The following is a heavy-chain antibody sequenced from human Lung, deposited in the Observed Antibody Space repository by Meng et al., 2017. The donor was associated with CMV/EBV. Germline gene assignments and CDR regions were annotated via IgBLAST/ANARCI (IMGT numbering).Heavy chain of an antibody. D-gene: IGHD3-3*01. V-gene: IGHV1-18*01. CDR1: GYTFTSYG. J-gene: IGHJ6*02. CDR2: ISAYNGNT. CDR3: ARDDEQSIFGVVIIGYYYYGMAV. Sequence: ASVKVSCKASGYTFTSYGISWVRQAPGQGLEWMGWISAYNGNTNYAQKLQGRVTMTTDTSTSTAYMELRSLRSDDTAVYYCARDDEQSIFGVVIIGYYYYGMAVWGQRTTVTVSS.